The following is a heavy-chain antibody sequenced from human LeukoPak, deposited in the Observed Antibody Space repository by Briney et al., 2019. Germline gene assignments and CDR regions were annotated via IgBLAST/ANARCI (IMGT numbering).Heavy chain of an antibody. V-gene: IGHV4-34*01. Sequence: SETLSLTCAVYGGSFSGYYWSWIRQPPGKGLEWIGEINHSGSTNYNPSLKSRVTISVDTSKNQFSLKLSSVTAADTAVYYCARVSSGWSDAFDIWGQGKMATVSS. CDR2: INHSGST. CDR3: ARVSSGWSDAFDI. J-gene: IGHJ3*02. CDR1: GGSFSGYY. D-gene: IGHD6-19*01.